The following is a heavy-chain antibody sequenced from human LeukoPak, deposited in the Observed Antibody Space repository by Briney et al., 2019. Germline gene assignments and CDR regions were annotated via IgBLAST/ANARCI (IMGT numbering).Heavy chain of an antibody. J-gene: IGHJ4*02. D-gene: IGHD5-12*01. Sequence: GGSLRLSCAASGFTFSSHGMHWVRQAPGKGLEWVAFIRYDGSNKYYADSVKGRFTISRDNSKNTLYLQMNSLRAEDTAVYYCAKDGKRWLRPIYYFDYWGQGTLVTVSS. CDR2: IRYDGSNK. V-gene: IGHV3-30*02. CDR1: GFTFSSHG. CDR3: AKDGKRWLRPIYYFDY.